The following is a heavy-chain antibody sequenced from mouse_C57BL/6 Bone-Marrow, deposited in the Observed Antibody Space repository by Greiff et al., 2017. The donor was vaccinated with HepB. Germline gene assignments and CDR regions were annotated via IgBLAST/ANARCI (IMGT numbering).Heavy chain of an antibody. CDR3: AREHYYYCSSYVAWFAY. Sequence: VQLQQPGAELVKPGASVKLSCKASGYTFTSYWMQWVKQRPGQGLEWIGEIDPSDSYTNYNQKFKGKATLTVDTSSSTAYMQLSSLTSEDSAVYYCAREHYYYCSSYVAWFAYWGQGTLVTVSA. V-gene: IGHV1-50*01. CDR1: GYTFTSYW. D-gene: IGHD1-1*01. J-gene: IGHJ3*01. CDR2: IDPSDSYT.